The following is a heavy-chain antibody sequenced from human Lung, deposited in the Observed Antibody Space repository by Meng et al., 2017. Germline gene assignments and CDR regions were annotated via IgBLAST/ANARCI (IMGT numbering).Heavy chain of an antibody. Sequence: QGQVQESGPGLVKPSGTLSLTCGVSGGSISSSNWWSWVRQPPGKGLEWIGEIYHSGGTKYNPSLKSRVTISVDKSKNQFSLKLSSVTAADTAVYYCARGLGEAVVPRTMFDYWGQGTLVTVSS. V-gene: IGHV4-4*02. CDR2: IYHSGGT. J-gene: IGHJ4*02. D-gene: IGHD2-2*01. CDR1: GGSISSSNW. CDR3: ARGLGEAVVPRTMFDY.